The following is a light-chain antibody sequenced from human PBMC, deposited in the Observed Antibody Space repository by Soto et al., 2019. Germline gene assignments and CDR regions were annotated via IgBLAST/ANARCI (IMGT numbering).Light chain of an antibody. Sequence: QSVLTQPASVSGSPGQSITISCTGTSSDVGGYDRVSWYQQRPDNAPKLIIYEVSNRPSGISNRFSGSKSGDTASLPISGLQAADEADYYCCSYRSGSVYVFGSGTKVTVL. J-gene: IGLJ1*01. CDR3: CSYRSGSVYV. CDR1: SSDVGGYDR. V-gene: IGLV2-14*01. CDR2: EVS.